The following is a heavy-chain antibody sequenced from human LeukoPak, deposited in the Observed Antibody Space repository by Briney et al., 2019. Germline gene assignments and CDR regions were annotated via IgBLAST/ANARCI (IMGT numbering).Heavy chain of an antibody. CDR3: AKDWEKKIAVAGRGDNWFDP. Sequence: QAGGSLRLSCAASGFTFSSYAMSWVRQAPGKGLEWVSAISGSGGSTYYADSVKGRFTISRDNSKNTLYLQMNSLRAEDTAVYYCAKDWEKKIAVAGRGDNWFDPWGQGTLVTVSS. CDR2: ISGSGGST. J-gene: IGHJ5*02. V-gene: IGHV3-23*01. D-gene: IGHD6-19*01. CDR1: GFTFSSYA.